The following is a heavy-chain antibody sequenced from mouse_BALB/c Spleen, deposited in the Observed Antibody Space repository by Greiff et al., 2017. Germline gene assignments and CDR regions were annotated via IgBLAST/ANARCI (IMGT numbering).Heavy chain of an antibody. J-gene: IGHJ3*01. Sequence: VKLMESGPGLVAPSQSLSITCTVSGFSLTSYGVHWVRQPPGKGLEWLGVIWAGGSTNYNSALMSRLSISKDNSKSQVFLKMNSLQTDDTAMYYCARDRGGSSWFAYWGQGTLVTVSA. CDR1: GFSLTSYG. D-gene: IGHD1-1*01. CDR3: ARDRGGSSWFAY. V-gene: IGHV2-9*02. CDR2: IWAGGST.